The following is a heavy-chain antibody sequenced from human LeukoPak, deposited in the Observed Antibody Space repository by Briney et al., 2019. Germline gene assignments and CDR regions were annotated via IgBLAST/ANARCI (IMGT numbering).Heavy chain of an antibody. CDR3: AELGITIIGGV. J-gene: IGHJ6*04. CDR1: GFTFSSYG. Sequence: GGSLRLSCAASGFTFSSYGMSWVRQAAGKGLEWVAVISSDGSNTYYADSVKGRFTISRDNSKNTLYLQMNSLRAEDTAVYYCAELGITIIGGVWGKGTTVTISS. CDR2: ISSDGSNT. D-gene: IGHD3-10*02. V-gene: IGHV3-30*18.